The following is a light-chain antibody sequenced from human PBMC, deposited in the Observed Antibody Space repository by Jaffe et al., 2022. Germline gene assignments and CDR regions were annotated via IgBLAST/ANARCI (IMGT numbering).Light chain of an antibody. CDR3: YSSDTSNGHRV. V-gene: IGLV3-10*01. CDR2: EDV. CDR1: ALPKKY. J-gene: IGLJ3*02. Sequence: SYELTQPPSVSVSPGQTARITCSGDALPKKYAYWFQQKSGQAPVLAIYEDVKRPSGIPERFSGSSSGTTATLTISGVQVEDEGDYYCYSSDTSNGHRVFGGGTKLLVL.